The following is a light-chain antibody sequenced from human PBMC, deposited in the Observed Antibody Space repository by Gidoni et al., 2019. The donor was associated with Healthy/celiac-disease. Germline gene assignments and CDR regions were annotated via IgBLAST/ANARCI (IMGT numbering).Light chain of an antibody. CDR1: SSNIGAGYD. V-gene: IGLV1-40*01. CDR3: QSYDSSLSGSV. CDR2: GNS. Sequence: QSVLTQPPSASGAPGQRVTISCTGSSSNIGAGYDVHWYQQLPGTAPKLLIYGNSNRPSGVPDRCSGSKSGTSASLAITGLQAEDEADYYCQSYDSSLSGSVFGGGTKLTVL. J-gene: IGLJ2*01.